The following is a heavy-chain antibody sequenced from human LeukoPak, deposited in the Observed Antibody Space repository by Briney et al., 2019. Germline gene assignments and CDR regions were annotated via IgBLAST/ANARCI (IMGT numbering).Heavy chain of an antibody. Sequence: PSETLSLTCAVYGGSFSSYYWTWIRQPPGKGLEWIGEINHSGSTNYNPSLKSRVTISVDTSKNQFSLKLSSVTAADTAVYYCARHGGMVRGVSDYFDYWGQGTLVTVSS. J-gene: IGHJ4*02. CDR3: ARHGGMVRGVSDYFDY. CDR2: INHSGST. D-gene: IGHD3-10*01. CDR1: GGSFSSYY. V-gene: IGHV4-34*01.